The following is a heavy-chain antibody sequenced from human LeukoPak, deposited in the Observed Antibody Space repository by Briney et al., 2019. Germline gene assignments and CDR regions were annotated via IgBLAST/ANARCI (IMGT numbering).Heavy chain of an antibody. J-gene: IGHJ6*04. D-gene: IGHD3-10*01. CDR1: GGTFSSYA. Sequence: ASVKVSCKASGGTFSSYAISWVRQAPGQGLEWMGGIIPIFGTANYAQKFQGRVTITADKSTSTAYMELSSLRSEDTAVYYCARTYYYGSGSYDYYYYGMDVWGKGTTVTVSS. V-gene: IGHV1-69*06. CDR2: IIPIFGTA. CDR3: ARTYYYGSGSYDYYYYGMDV.